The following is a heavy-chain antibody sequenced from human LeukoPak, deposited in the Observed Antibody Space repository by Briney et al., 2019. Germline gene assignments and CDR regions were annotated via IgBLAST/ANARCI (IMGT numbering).Heavy chain of an antibody. CDR3: ASGYSGYYDY. J-gene: IGHJ4*02. Sequence: SETLSLTCTVSGGSISSSSYYWGWIRQPPGKGLEWIGSIYYSGSTYYNPSLKSRVTISVDTSKNQFSLKLSSVTAADTAVYYCASGYSGYYDYWGQGTLVTVSS. V-gene: IGHV4-39*07. D-gene: IGHD5-12*01. CDR2: IYYSGST. CDR1: GGSISSSSYY.